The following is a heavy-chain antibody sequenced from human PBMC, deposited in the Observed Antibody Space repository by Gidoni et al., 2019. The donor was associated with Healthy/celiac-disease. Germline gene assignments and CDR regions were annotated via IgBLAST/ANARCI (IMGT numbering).Heavy chain of an antibody. CDR3: ARDDGCGGDCYPDSMGNWFDP. CDR1: GFTFSSYS. V-gene: IGHV3-21*01. D-gene: IGHD2-21*02. J-gene: IGHJ5*02. Sequence: EVQLVESGGGLVKPGGSLRLSCAASGFTFSSYSMNWVRQAPGKGLEWVSSISSSSSYIYYADSVKGRFTISRDNAKNSLYLQMNSLRAEDTAVYYCARDDGCGGDCYPDSMGNWFDPWGQGTLVTVSS. CDR2: ISSSSSYI.